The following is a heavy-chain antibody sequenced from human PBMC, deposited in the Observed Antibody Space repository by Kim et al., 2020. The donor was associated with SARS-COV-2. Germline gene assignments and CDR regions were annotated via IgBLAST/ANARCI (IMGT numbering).Heavy chain of an antibody. J-gene: IGHJ4*02. CDR1: VYAFTSYD. CDR2: MNPNSGNT. D-gene: IGHD3-10*01. V-gene: IGHV1-8*01. Sequence: ASVKVSCKASVYAFTSYDINWVRKATGQGLEWVGWMNPNSGNTGYAQKFQGRVTMTRNTAISTAYLELSSLRSEDTAVYYCARSRGDYYGSAAGYWGQGTLVTVSS. CDR3: ARSRGDYYGSAAGY.